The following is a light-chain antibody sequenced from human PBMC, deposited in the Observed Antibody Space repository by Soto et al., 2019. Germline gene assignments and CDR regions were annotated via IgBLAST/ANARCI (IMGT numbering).Light chain of an antibody. CDR1: SGSIASNY. CDR2: EDN. Sequence: NFMLTQPHSVSESPGKTVTISCTRSSGSIASNYVQWYHQRPGSAPTIVMYEDNQRPSGVPDRFSGSIDRSSNSASLTISGLKTKDEGDFYCQSYDSSNWVFGGGTKLTVL. V-gene: IGLV6-57*04. J-gene: IGLJ3*02. CDR3: QSYDSSNWV.